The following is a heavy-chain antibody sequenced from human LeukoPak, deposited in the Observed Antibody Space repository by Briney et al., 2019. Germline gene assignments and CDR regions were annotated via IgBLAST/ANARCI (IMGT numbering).Heavy chain of an antibody. V-gene: IGHV1-2*02. Sequence: ASVKVSCKASGYTFTAYYVHWVRQAPGQGPEWMGWIHPNSGGTKYAQNFQGRVTMTRDTSITTAYMELSSLRSDDTAVYYCARGPVVRGVTINGFLNYWGQGTLVTVSS. CDR3: ARGPVVRGVTINGFLNY. CDR2: IHPNSGGT. CDR1: GYTFTAYY. J-gene: IGHJ4*02. D-gene: IGHD3-10*01.